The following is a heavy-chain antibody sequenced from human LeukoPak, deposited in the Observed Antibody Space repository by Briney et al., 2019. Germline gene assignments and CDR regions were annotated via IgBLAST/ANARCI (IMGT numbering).Heavy chain of an antibody. Sequence: SETLSLNCTVSGDSFSSHYWTWIRQPPGKGLEWIGYISYIGSTNYNPSLKSRVTVPIDTSKNQFSLKLTSVTAADTAVYYCARDLVTVTKGFDIWGQGTMVSVSS. CDR3: ARDLVTVTKGFDI. V-gene: IGHV4-59*11. CDR2: ISYIGST. J-gene: IGHJ3*02. D-gene: IGHD4-17*01. CDR1: GDSFSSHY.